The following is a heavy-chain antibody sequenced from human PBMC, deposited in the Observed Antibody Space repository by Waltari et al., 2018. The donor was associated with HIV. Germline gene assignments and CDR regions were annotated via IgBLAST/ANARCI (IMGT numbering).Heavy chain of an antibody. CDR1: GYDFSTFD. CDR2: MRPNSGKT. Sequence: QVQLVQSGAEVKQPGASVRVSCKTSGYDFSTFDINWVRQAVGQGLEWMGWMRPNSGKTGYAQRFNGRVNMTRDTSIDTAYMELSSLTSHDTAVYYCAKSRPGAVFGDNWGQGTLVAVSS. J-gene: IGHJ4*02. D-gene: IGHD3-3*01. V-gene: IGHV1-8*01. CDR3: AKSRPGAVFGDN.